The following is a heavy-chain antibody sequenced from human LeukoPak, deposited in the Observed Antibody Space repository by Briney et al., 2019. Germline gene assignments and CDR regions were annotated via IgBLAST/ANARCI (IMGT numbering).Heavy chain of an antibody. Sequence: GESLKISCKGSVYSFTSYWIGWVRQMPVNVLEWMGIIYPGDSDTRYSPSFQGPVTISADKSIRTAYMQWSSLKASDTVFFFRPRTAYEILTGYPFDYWGQGTLVTVSS. CDR1: VYSFTSYW. CDR2: IYPGDSDT. V-gene: IGHV5-51*01. CDR3: PRTAYEILTGYPFDY. J-gene: IGHJ4*02. D-gene: IGHD3-9*01.